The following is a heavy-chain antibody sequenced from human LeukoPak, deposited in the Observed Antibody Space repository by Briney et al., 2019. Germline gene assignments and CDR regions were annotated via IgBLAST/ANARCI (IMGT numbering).Heavy chain of an antibody. J-gene: IGHJ4*02. V-gene: IGHV3-30*02. CDR2: IRYDESNK. Sequence: GGSLRLSCAASGFTFSSYGMHWVRQAPGKGLEWEAFIRYDESNKYYADSVKGRFTISRDNSKNTLYLQMNSLRAEDTAVYYCAKGFIVVVPAAFDYWGQGTLVTVSS. D-gene: IGHD2-2*01. CDR3: AKGFIVVVPAAFDY. CDR1: GFTFSSYG.